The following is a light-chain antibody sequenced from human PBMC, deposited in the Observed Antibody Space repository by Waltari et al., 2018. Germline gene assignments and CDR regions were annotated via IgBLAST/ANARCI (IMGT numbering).Light chain of an antibody. CDR3: SSYAASIP. CDR1: NSDVGGYNY. CDR2: EVS. Sequence: QSALTQPPSASGSPGQSVTISCTGTNSDVGGYNYVSWYQQYPGKAPKLIIYEVSKRPSGVPDRFSGSKSGNTASLTVSGLRAEDEADYYCSSYAASIPFGGGTKLTVL. J-gene: IGLJ2*01. V-gene: IGLV2-8*01.